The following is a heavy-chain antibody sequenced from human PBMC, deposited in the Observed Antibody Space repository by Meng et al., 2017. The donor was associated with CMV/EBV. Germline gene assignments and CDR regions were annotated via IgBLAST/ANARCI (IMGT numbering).Heavy chain of an antibody. D-gene: IGHD2-15*01. CDR2: INHSGST. Sequence: QVQLQQGGAGLLKPSETLSLTCAVYGGSFSGYYWNWIRQPPGKGLEWIGEINHSGSTNYNPSLKSRVTISVDTSKNQFSLKLSSVTAADTAVYYCASSLTYPDYWGQGTLVTVSS. J-gene: IGHJ4*02. V-gene: IGHV4-34*01. CDR3: ASSLTYPDY. CDR1: GGSFSGYY.